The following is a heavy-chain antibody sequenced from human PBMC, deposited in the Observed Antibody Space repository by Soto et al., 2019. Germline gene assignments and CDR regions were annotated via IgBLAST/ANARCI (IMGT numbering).Heavy chain of an antibody. D-gene: IGHD7-27*01. CDR2: INHSGST. V-gene: IGHV4-34*01. CDR3: ARGWGRIFDY. CDR1: GGSFSGYY. J-gene: IGHJ4*02. Sequence: QVQLQQWGAGLLKPSETLSLTCAVYGGSFSGYYWNWIRQPPGKGLEWIGEINHSGSTNYNPSLTSRVTISVDTSKNQFSLTLSSVTAADTAVYYCARGWGRIFDYWGQGTLVTVSS.